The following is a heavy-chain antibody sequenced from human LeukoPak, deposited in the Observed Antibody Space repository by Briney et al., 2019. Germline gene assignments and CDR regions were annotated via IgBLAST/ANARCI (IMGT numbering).Heavy chain of an antibody. Sequence: GGSLRLSCAASEFTFSSYGMHWVRQAPGKGLEWVAFIRYDGNNKYYTDSVKGRFTISRDNSKNTLYLQVNSLRAEDTAVYYCAKDCRSSTSLYYYYHMDVWGKGTTVTVSS. CDR2: IRYDGNNK. CDR1: EFTFSSYG. V-gene: IGHV3-30*02. CDR3: AKDCRSSTSLYYYYHMDV. J-gene: IGHJ6*03. D-gene: IGHD2-2*01.